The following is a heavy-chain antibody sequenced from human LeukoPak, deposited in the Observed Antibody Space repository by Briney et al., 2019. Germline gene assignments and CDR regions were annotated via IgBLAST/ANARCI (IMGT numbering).Heavy chain of an antibody. CDR2: ISTTGNII. D-gene: IGHD3-22*01. Sequence: GGSLRLSCAASGFTFSDYYMTWIRQAPGKGLEWISYISTTGNIIYYADSVKGRFTISRDNAKNSLYLQMNSLRAEDTALYYCARLRNYYDSSPYFDHWGQGTLVTVSS. J-gene: IGHJ4*02. CDR3: ARLRNYYDSSPYFDH. V-gene: IGHV3-11*04. CDR1: GFTFSDYY.